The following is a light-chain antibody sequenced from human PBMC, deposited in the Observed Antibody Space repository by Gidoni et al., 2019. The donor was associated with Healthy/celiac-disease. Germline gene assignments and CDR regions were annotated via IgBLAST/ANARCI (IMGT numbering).Light chain of an antibody. CDR3: SSYTSSSTYVV. J-gene: IGLJ2*01. CDR1: SSDVGGYNY. V-gene: IGLV2-14*01. Sequence: SVSGSPGQSITISCTGTSSDVGGYNYVSWYQQHPVKAPKLMIYEVSNRPSGVSNRFSGSKSGNTASLTISGLQAEDEADYYCSSYTSSSTYVVFGGGTKLTVL. CDR2: EVS.